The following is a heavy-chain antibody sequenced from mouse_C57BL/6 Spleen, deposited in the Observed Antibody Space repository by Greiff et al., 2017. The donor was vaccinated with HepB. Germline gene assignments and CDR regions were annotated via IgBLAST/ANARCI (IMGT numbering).Heavy chain of an antibody. D-gene: IGHD2-9*01. Sequence: QVQLQQSGAELVKPGASVKLSCKASGYTFTSYWMHWVKQRPGQGLEWIGMIHPNSGSTNYNEKFKSKATLTVDKSSSTASMQLSSLASADSAVYYCARSYYGDDGVAYWGQGTLVTVSA. V-gene: IGHV1-64*01. CDR2: IHPNSGST. CDR1: GYTFTSYW. CDR3: ARSYYGDDGVAY. J-gene: IGHJ3*01.